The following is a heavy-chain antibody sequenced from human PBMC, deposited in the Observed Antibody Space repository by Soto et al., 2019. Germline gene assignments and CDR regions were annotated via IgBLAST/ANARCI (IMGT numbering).Heavy chain of an antibody. J-gene: IGHJ5*01. Sequence: GGSLRLSCAASGFTFNSYAMSWVRQAPGKGLEWVSSISRSDDGPYYADSVKGRFTISRDNSQNTLFLLMNSLRADDTALYYCAKNYCFDSWGQRAPVTFSS. CDR1: GFTFNSYA. CDR2: ISRSDDGP. V-gene: IGHV3-23*01. CDR3: AKNYCFDS.